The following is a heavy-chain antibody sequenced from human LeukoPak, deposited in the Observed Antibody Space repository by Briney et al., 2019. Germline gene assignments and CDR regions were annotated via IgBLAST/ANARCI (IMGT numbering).Heavy chain of an antibody. D-gene: IGHD2-15*01. CDR1: GGTFSSYA. V-gene: IGHV1-69*04. J-gene: IGHJ4*02. CDR3: AIGGESPYCSGGSCQRGVDY. Sequence: ASVKVSCKASGGTFSSYAISWVRQAPGQGLEWMGRIIPILGIANYAQKFQGRVTITADKSTSTAYMELSSLRSEDTAVYYCAIGGESPYCSGGSCQRGVDYWGQGTLVTVSP. CDR2: IIPILGIA.